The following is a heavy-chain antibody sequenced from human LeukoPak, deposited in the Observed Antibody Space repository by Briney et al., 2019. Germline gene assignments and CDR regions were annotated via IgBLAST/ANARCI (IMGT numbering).Heavy chain of an antibody. CDR2: ISSSSSYI. CDR1: GFTFSSYS. J-gene: IGHJ3*02. Sequence: GGSLRLSCAASGFTFSSYSMNWVRQAPGKGLEWVSSISSSSSYIYYANSVKGRFTISRDNAKNSLYLQMNSLRAEDTAVYYCARVRIQLWSNAFDIWGQGTMVTVSS. D-gene: IGHD5-18*01. V-gene: IGHV3-21*01. CDR3: ARVRIQLWSNAFDI.